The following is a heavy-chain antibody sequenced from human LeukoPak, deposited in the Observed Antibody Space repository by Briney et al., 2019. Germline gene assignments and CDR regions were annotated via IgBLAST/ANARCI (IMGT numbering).Heavy chain of an antibody. CDR3: AKGNYDSSGYYSYYYYGMDV. D-gene: IGHD3-22*01. CDR1: GFTFSSYA. J-gene: IGHJ6*02. CDR2: ISGSGGST. Sequence: PGGSLRLSCAASGFTFSSYAMSWVRQAPGKGLEWVSAISGSGGSTYYADSVKGRFTISRDNSKNTQYLQMNSLRAEDTAVYYCAKGNYDSSGYYSYYYYGMDVWGQGTTVTVSS. V-gene: IGHV3-23*01.